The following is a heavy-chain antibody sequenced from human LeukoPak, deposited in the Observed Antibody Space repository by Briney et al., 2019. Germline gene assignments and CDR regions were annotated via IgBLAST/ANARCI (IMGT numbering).Heavy chain of an antibody. J-gene: IGHJ4*02. CDR1: GYTFTSYG. CDR2: INPSGDST. CDR3: ATYRSGYDYNY. D-gene: IGHD5-12*01. V-gene: IGHV1-46*01. Sequence: ASVNVSCKASGYTFTSYGISWVRQAPGQGLEWMGIINPSGDSTSYAQKFQGRITMTEDTSTDTAYMELSSLRSEDTAVYYCATYRSGYDYNYWGQGTLVTVSS.